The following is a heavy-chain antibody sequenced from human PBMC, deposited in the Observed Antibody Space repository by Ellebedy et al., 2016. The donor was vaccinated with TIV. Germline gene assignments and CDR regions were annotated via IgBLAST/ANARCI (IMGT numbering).Heavy chain of an antibody. D-gene: IGHD4-23*01. CDR1: GGSISTFY. CDR2: IYYIGIT. CDR3: AAYYGGRFDY. J-gene: IGHJ4*02. V-gene: IGHV4-59*01. Sequence: MPSETLSLTCNVSGGSISTFYWSWIRQPPGKGLEFIGYIYYIGITNYNPSPESRVAISIDTSENQFSLRLSSVIAADTAVYYCAAYYGGRFDYWGQGTLVTVSS.